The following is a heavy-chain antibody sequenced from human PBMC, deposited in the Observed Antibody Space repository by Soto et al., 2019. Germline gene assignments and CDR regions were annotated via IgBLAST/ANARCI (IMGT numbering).Heavy chain of an antibody. CDR1: GFTFSSYW. CDR3: ARDTLLRPLDY. CDR2: IKQDGSEK. J-gene: IGHJ4*02. Sequence: PGGSLRLSCAASGFTFSSYWMSWVRQAPGKGLEWVANIKQDGSEKYYVDSVKGRFTISRDNAKNSLYLQMNSLRAGDTAVYYCARDTLLRPLDYWGQGTLVTVSS. V-gene: IGHV3-7*01.